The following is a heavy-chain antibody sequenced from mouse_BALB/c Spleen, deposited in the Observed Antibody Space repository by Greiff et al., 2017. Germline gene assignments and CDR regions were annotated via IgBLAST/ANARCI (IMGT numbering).Heavy chain of an antibody. CDR1: GFTFSSYA. Sequence: EVQLQQSGGGLVKPGGSLKLSCAASGFTFSSYAMSWVRQTPEKRLEWVASISSGGSTYYPDSVKGRFTISRDNARNILYLQMSSLRSEDTAMYYCAREGIYYGYSWFAYWGQGTLVTVSA. D-gene: IGHD2-2*01. V-gene: IGHV5-6-5*01. CDR3: AREGIYYGYSWFAY. J-gene: IGHJ3*01. CDR2: ISSGGST.